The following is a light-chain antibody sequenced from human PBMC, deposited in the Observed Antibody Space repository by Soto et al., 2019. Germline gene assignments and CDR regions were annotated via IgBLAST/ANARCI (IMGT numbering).Light chain of an antibody. V-gene: IGKV4-1*01. CDR2: WAS. J-gene: IGKJ4*01. CDR3: QQYYSTPLT. Sequence: DIVMTQSPDSLAVSLGETATINCKSSQSILYSSNNKNYLTWYQQKPGQPPKLLIYWASTRESGVPDRFRGNGSGTDFTLTISRLQAEDVAVYYCQQYYSTPLTFGGPTKVEIK. CDR1: QSILYSSNNKNY.